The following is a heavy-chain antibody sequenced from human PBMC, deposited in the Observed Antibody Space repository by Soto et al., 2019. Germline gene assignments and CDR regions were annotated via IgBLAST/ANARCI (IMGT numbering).Heavy chain of an antibody. V-gene: IGHV3-64*01. CDR2: ISSNGGST. J-gene: IGHJ3*02. CDR3: ASAEAISGSWGYDAFDI. CDR1: GFTFSSYA. Sequence: EVELGESGGGLVQPGGSLRLSCAASGFTFSSYAMHWVRQAPGKGLEYVSAISSNGGSTYYANSVKGRCTISRDNSNNTMQLPMGGPRVEDMAVYCCASAEAISGSWGYDAFDIWGQGTMVTVSS. D-gene: IGHD3-10*01.